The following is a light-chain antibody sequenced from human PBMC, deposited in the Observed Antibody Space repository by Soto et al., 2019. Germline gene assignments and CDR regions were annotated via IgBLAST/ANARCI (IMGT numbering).Light chain of an antibody. J-gene: IGKJ1*01. Sequence: IVLTQSPGTLSLSPGERATLSCRASQSVTNTYLAWYQQKPRQAPKRRIYGASSRATGIPDRFSGSGSGTDFTLTISRLEPEDFAVYDCQQYGSSPPRTFGQGTKVEIK. CDR2: GAS. V-gene: IGKV3-20*01. CDR1: QSVTNTY. CDR3: QQYGSSPPRT.